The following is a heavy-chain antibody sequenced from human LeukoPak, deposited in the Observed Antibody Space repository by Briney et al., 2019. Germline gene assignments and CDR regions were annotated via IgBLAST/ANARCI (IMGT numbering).Heavy chain of an antibody. CDR3: ANFGGSSSSFPVSHFDY. D-gene: IGHD6-6*01. CDR1: GFTFSSYG. J-gene: IGHJ4*02. CDR2: ISYEGSNK. V-gene: IGHV3-30*18. Sequence: PGGSLRLSCAPSGFTFSSYGMHWVRQAPGKGLEWVAVISYEGSNKYYADSVKGRFTISRDNSKNTLYLQMNSLRAEDTAVYYCANFGGSSSSFPVSHFDYWGQGGLVTVSS.